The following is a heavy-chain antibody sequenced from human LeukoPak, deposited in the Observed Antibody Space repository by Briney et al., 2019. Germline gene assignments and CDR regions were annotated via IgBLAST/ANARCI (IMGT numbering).Heavy chain of an antibody. CDR3: ADNLSR. CDR2: IDRSSNTI. CDR1: GFTFSNAW. V-gene: IGHV3-48*04. Sequence: GSLRLSCAASGFTFSNAWMSWVRQAPGKGLEWISYIDRSSNTIYYADSVKGRFTISRDSDKNSLYLQMNSLRAEDTAVYFCADNLSRWGQGNLVTVSS. J-gene: IGHJ4*02. D-gene: IGHD1-1*01.